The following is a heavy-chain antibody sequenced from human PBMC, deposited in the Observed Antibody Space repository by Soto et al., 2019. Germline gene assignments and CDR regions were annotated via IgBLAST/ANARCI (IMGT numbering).Heavy chain of an antibody. V-gene: IGHV3-23*01. CDR1: GFTFSSYA. J-gene: IGHJ4*02. CDR2: ISGRGGST. CDR3: AGSFCSGGSCFYSGGDY. Sequence: PGGSLRLSCAASGFTFSSYAMRCVRQAPRKGLDWVSAISGRGGSTYYADSVKGRFTISRDNSKDTLYLQMNSLRAEDTAVYYCAGSFCSGGSCFYSGGDYWGQGTLVTVSS. D-gene: IGHD2-15*01.